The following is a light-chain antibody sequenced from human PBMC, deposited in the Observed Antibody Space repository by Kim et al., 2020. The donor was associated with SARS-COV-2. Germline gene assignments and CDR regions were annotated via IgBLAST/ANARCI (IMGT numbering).Light chain of an antibody. V-gene: IGKV1-39*01. CDR1: QTLSNY. Sequence: SPPVGDRVTITCRTSQTLSNYLNWYQQRPGKAPRLLIYSASTLQSGVPSRFSGSGSGTDFTLTISSLQPEDSATYYGRQSYNVPRTFGQGTKLEI. CDR2: SAS. CDR3: RQSYNVPRT. J-gene: IGKJ2*01.